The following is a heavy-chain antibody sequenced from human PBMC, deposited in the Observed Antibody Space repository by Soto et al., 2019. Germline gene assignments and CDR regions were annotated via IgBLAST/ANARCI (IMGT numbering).Heavy chain of an antibody. V-gene: IGHV4-30-4*01. D-gene: IGHD3-10*01. CDR3: ATIKLGSNRRDY. CDR1: GGSISSGDYY. Sequence: SETLSLTCTVSGGSISSGDYYWSWIRQPPGKGLEWIGYIYYSGSTYYNPSLKSRVTISVDTSKNHFSLKLSSVTASDTAVYYCATIKLGSNRRDYWGQGTLVTVSS. J-gene: IGHJ4*02. CDR2: IYYSGST.